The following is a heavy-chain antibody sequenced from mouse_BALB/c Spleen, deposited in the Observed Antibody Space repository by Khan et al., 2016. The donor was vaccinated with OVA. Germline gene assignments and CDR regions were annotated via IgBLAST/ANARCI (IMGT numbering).Heavy chain of an antibody. CDR2: IRKKASGYTT. J-gene: IGHJ3*01. D-gene: IGHD1-2*01. CDR1: GFTFTDYY. Sequence: EVELEESGGGLVQPGGSLRFSCATSGFTFTDYYMNWVRQPPGKALEWLGFIRKKASGYTTEYSPSVKGRFTISRDNSQSILYLQMSTLRAEDCATYCCARVDYGYWFAYWGQGTLVTVSA. V-gene: IGHV7-3*02. CDR3: ARVDYGYWFAY.